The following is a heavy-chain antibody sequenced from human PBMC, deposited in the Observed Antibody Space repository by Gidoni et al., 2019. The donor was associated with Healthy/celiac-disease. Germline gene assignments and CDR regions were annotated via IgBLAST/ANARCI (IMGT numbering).Heavy chain of an antibody. V-gene: IGHV4-59*01. CDR3: ARSSANWGIY. CDR1: GGSISSYY. D-gene: IGHD7-27*01. Sequence: QVQLQESGPGLVTPSETLSLTCTVSGGSISSYYWSWIRQPPGKGLEWIGYIYYSGSTNYNPSLKSRVTISVDTSKNQFSLKLSSVTAADTAVYYCARSSANWGIYWGQGTLVTVSS. J-gene: IGHJ4*02. CDR2: IYYSGST.